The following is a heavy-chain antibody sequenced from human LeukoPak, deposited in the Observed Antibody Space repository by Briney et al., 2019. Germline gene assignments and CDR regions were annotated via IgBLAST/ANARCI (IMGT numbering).Heavy chain of an antibody. CDR3: VTDILTPGLFDY. V-gene: IGHV3-74*01. Sequence: GGPLRLSCAASVFTFSSYWMHWVRQAPGKGLVWVSRINSDGSSTSYADSVKGRFTISRDNAKNTLYLQMNSLRAEDTAVYYCVTDILTPGLFDYWGQGTLVTVSS. J-gene: IGHJ4*02. D-gene: IGHD3-9*01. CDR2: INSDGSST. CDR1: VFTFSSYW.